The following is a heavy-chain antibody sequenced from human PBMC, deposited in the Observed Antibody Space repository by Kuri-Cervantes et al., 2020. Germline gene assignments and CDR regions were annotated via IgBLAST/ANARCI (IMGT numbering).Heavy chain of an antibody. CDR1: GYTFTSYA. V-gene: IGHV1-18*01. J-gene: IGHJ3*02. CDR2: ISAYNANT. CDR3: ARVIGYYDSSGYLDAFDI. Sequence: ASVKVSCKASGYTFTSYAMNWVRQAPGQGLEWMGWISAYNANTNYAQRLQGRVTMTRDTSISTAYMELSRLTSDDTAVYYCARVIGYYDSSGYLDAFDIWGQGTMVTVSS. D-gene: IGHD3-22*01.